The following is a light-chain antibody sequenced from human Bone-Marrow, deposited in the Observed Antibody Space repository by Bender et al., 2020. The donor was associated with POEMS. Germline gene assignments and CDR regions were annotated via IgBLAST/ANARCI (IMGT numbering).Light chain of an antibody. CDR3: QSYDSSLTGGV. CDR2: ANR. Sequence: QSVLTQPPSVSGSPGLSVTISCTGTSTNIGLYNYVAWYQQYPGKAPKLLIYANRQRLSGVPDRFSGSKSGTSASLAIAGLQAEDEADYYCQSYDSSLTGGVFGGGTKLTVL. CDR1: STNIGLYNY. V-gene: IGLV1-40*01. J-gene: IGLJ3*02.